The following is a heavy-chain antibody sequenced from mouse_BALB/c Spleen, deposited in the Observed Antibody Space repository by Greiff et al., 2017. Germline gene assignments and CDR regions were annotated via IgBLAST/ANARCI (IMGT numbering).Heavy chain of an antibody. Sequence: VQLQESGPGLVAPSQSLSITCTVSGFSLTGYGVNWVRQPPGKGLEWLGMIWGDGSTDYYSALKSRLSINKDNSKSQVFLKMNSLQTDDTARYYCARGGFDDWGQGTTLTVSS. V-gene: IGHV2-6-7*01. CDR1: GFSLTGYG. J-gene: IGHJ2*01. CDR3: ARGGFDD. CDR2: IWGDGST.